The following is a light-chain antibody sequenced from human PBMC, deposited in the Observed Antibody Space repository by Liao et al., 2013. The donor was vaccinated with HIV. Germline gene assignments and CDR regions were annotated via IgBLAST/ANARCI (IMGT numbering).Light chain of an antibody. CDR3: QAWDSSTVV. Sequence: SYVLTQSPSVSVAPGKTASITCGGNNIGSKSVHWYQQKPGQAPVLVIHYDNGRPSGIPERFSGSNSGNTATLTISGTQPMDEADYYCQAWDSSTVVFGGGTKLTVL. J-gene: IGLJ2*01. CDR1: NIGSKS. V-gene: IGLV3-21*01. CDR2: YDN.